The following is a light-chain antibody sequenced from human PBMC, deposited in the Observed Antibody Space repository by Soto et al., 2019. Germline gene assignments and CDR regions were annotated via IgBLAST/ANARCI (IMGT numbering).Light chain of an antibody. CDR1: PSVRRN. Sequence: EIVLRECPGTLTLSPGERDTLSCRAGPSVRRNLAWYQKKPGQAPRLXXYDASTRANGIPARFSGGGSGTEFTLTISSLQSEDSAVYDCQQYNKWLTLTFGGGTKV. CDR3: QQYNKWLTLT. V-gene: IGKV3-15*01. CDR2: DAS. J-gene: IGKJ4*01.